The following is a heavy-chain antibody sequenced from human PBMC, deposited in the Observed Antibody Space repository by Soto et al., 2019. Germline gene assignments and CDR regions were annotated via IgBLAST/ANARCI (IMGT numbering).Heavy chain of an antibody. J-gene: IGHJ5*02. CDR2: ISYDGKNK. D-gene: IGHD6-19*01. CDR1: GFIFSNYG. Sequence: QVQLVESGGGVVQSGRSLRLSCAASGFIFSNYGMHWVRQAPGKGLEWVADISYDGKNKYYADSVKGRFTISRDNSKNTLELQLNGLRGEDTAMYYCAIDGSGSLYNWFDPWGQGTLVTVSS. V-gene: IGHV3-30*03. CDR3: AIDGSGSLYNWFDP.